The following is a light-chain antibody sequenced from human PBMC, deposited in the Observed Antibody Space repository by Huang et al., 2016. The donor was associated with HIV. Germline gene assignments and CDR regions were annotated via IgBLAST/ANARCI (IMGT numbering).Light chain of an antibody. CDR3: QQYHSLPWT. Sequence: DIQMTQSPSSLSASVGDRVTITCRASQGIGHSLAWYQQKPEKAPRLLLYATSTLESGVPSRLSGSGSGTHYTLTINTLQPEDIASYYCQQYHSLPWTFGQGTKVEIK. V-gene: IGKV1-NL1*01. CDR1: QGIGHS. CDR2: ATS. J-gene: IGKJ1*01.